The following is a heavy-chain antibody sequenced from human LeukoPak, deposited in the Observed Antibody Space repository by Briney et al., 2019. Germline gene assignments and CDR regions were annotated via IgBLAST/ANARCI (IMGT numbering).Heavy chain of an antibody. CDR3: TRGASGYGNFDG. CDR1: VFSVGGYL. V-gene: IGHV3-74*01. D-gene: IGHD5-12*01. J-gene: IGHJ4*02. Sequence: GGSLRLSCAASVFSVGGYLMHWVRQGPGMGLVWVSRINSDGSSISYADSVKGRFSISRDNAKNTLYLQMNSLRAEDTAVYYCTRGASGYGNFDGWGQGTLVTVSS. CDR2: INSDGSSI.